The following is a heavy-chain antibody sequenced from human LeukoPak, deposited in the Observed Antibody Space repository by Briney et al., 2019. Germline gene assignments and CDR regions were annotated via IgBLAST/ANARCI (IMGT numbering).Heavy chain of an antibody. CDR2: INWNGGST. V-gene: IGHV3-20*04. Sequence: PGGSLRLSCAPSGFTFYDYGMSWVRHAPGKGLEWVSCINWNGGSTVYADSVKGRFTISRDNAKNSLYLQMNSLRAEDTALYYCARVTKDSSGYPPFYFDYWGQGTLVTVSS. D-gene: IGHD3-22*01. CDR3: ARVTKDSSGYPPFYFDY. CDR1: GFTFYDYG. J-gene: IGHJ4*02.